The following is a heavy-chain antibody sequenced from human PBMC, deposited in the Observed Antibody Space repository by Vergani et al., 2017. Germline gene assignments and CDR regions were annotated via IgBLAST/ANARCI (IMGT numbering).Heavy chain of an antibody. J-gene: IGHJ4*02. CDR3: ARSYYDFWSGSVDY. CDR2: IYWNDDK. D-gene: IGHD3-3*01. Sequence: QVTLKESGPVLVKPTETLTLTCTFSGFSLRTSGVGVGWIRQPPGKALEWLALIYWNDDKRYSPSLKSRLTITKDTSKNQVVLTMTNMDPVDTATYYCARSYYDFWSGSVDYWGQGTLVTVSS. CDR1: GFSLRTSGVG. V-gene: IGHV2-5*01.